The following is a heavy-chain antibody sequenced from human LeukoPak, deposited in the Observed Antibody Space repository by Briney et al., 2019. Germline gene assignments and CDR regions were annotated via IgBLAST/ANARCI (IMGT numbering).Heavy chain of an antibody. Sequence: ASVNVSCKASGYTFTGYDINWVRQAPGQGLEWMGWMNPNSGNTDYAQQFQGRVTMTRNTSISTAYMELSSLTSDDTAVYYCTKGSGSGSYRDYWGQGTLVTVSS. D-gene: IGHD3-10*01. CDR3: TKGSGSGSYRDY. CDR2: MNPNSGNT. CDR1: GYTFTGYD. J-gene: IGHJ4*02. V-gene: IGHV1-8*01.